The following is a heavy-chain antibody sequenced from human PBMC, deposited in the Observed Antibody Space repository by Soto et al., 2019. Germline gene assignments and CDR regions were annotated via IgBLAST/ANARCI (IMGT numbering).Heavy chain of an antibody. CDR2: IYPGGNT. CDR3: ARLVGAAISP. Sequence: WTWIRQPPGKGLEWIGYIYPGGNTYYSPSLKSRVTIALDTSKSLVSLRLNSVTAADTAVYYCARLVGAAISPWGQGTLVTVSS. D-gene: IGHD2-8*02. J-gene: IGHJ4*02. V-gene: IGHV4-30-2*01.